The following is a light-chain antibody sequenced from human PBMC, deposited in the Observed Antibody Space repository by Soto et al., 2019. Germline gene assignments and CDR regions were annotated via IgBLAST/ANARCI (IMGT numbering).Light chain of an antibody. J-gene: IGLJ1*01. CDR3: SSHTSTNTRV. CDR2: EVS. V-gene: IGLV2-14*01. Sequence: LTQPASVSGSPGQSITISCTGTSSDVGGYNYVSWYQQHPGKVPKLMIYEVSNRPSGVSYRFSGSKSGNTASLTISGLQAEDEADYYCSSHTSTNTRVFGTGTKFTVL. CDR1: SSDVGGYNY.